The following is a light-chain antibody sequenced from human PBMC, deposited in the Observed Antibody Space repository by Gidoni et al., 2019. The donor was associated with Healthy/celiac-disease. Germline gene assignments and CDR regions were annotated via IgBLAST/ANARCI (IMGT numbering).Light chain of an antibody. Sequence: PGQSITISCTGTSSDVGGYNYVSWYQQHPGKAPKLMIYDVSNRPSGVSNRFSGSKSGNTASLTISGLQAEDEADYYCSSYTSRSTLVVFGGGTKLTVL. V-gene: IGLV2-14*04. CDR3: SSYTSRSTLVV. CDR1: SSDVGGYNY. CDR2: DVS. J-gene: IGLJ2*01.